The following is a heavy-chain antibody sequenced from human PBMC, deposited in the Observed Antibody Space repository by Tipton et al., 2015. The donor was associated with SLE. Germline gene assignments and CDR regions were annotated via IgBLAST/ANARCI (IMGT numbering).Heavy chain of an antibody. CDR2: IYYRGTT. Sequence: TLSLTCSVSGVSMTGSYWSWVRQAPGKGLEWVGYIYYRGTTRYSPSLKSRVTMSVDTSKNQFSLNLSPVTAADTAVYYCARGAAATPDFWGQGTLVVVSS. CDR3: ARGAAATPDF. V-gene: IGHV4-59*01. CDR1: GVSMTGSY. D-gene: IGHD6-25*01. J-gene: IGHJ4*02.